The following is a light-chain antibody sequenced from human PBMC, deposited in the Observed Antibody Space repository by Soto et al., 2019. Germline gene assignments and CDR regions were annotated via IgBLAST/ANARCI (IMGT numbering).Light chain of an antibody. J-gene: IGKJ1*01. Sequence: PSTLSASVGDRITITCRASQSISGSLAWCQHRPGKAPKLLIYAASTLQSGVPSRFSGSGSGTDFTLTISCLQSEDFATYYCQQYYSYLRTFGQGTKVDI. CDR2: AAS. CDR3: QQYYSYLRT. CDR1: QSISGS. V-gene: IGKV1-8*01.